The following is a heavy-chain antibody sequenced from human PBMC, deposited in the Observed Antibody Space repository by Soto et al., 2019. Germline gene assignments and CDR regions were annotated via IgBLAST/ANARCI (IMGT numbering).Heavy chain of an antibody. J-gene: IGHJ4*02. CDR1: GFTFTNYW. CDR2: IKKDGSEK. D-gene: IGHD7-27*01. Sequence: GGSLRLSXAASGFTFTNYWMTWVRQAPGRGLGWVANIKKDGSEKHYVDSVKGRFTISRDNAKNSLYLQIKSLRAEDTAVYYCAREIWGPEYWGQGTRVTVSS. CDR3: AREIWGPEY. V-gene: IGHV3-7*03.